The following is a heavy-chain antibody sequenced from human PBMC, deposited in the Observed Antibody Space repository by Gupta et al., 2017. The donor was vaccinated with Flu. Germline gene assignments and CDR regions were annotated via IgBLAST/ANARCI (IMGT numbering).Heavy chain of an antibody. V-gene: IGHV3-23*01. CDR2: ISGSGGST. CDR1: GFTFSSYA. D-gene: IGHD2-2*01. Sequence: EVQLLESGGGLVQPGGSLRPPCAASGFTFSSYAMSWVPQAPGQGLEWVSAISGSGGSTYYADSVKGRFTISRDNSKNTLYLQMNSLRAEDTAVYYCAKDPGCSSTSCSKNHWYFDLWGRGTLVTVSS. CDR3: AKDPGCSSTSCSKNHWYFDL. J-gene: IGHJ2*01.